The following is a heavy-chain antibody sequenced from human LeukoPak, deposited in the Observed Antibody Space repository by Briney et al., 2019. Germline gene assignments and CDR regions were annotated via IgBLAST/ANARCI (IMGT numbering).Heavy chain of an antibody. CDR3: ARNVPAGNYGMDV. V-gene: IGHV4-61*08. CDR1: GGSISSGGYY. CDR2: IYYSGST. D-gene: IGHD2-2*01. J-gene: IGHJ6*02. Sequence: SQTLSLTCTVSGGSISSGGYYWSWIRQHPGKGLEWIGYIYYSGSTSYNPSLKSRVTISVDTSKNQFSLKLSSVTAADTAVYYCARNVPAGNYGMDVWGQGTTVTVSS.